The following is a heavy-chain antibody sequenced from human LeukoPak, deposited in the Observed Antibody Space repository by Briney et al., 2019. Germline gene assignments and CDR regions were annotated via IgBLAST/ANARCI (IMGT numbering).Heavy chain of an antibody. CDR3: ASPRITGTSRPFDY. J-gene: IGHJ4*02. CDR2: ISGSGGST. CDR1: GFSFSSYA. V-gene: IGHV3-23*01. Sequence: GGSLRLSCAASGFSFSSYAMNWVRQAPGKGLEWVSVISGSGGSTYYADSVKGRFTISRDNSKNTLDLQMNSLRAEDTAVYYGASPRITGTSRPFDYWGQGTLVTVSS. D-gene: IGHD1-7*01.